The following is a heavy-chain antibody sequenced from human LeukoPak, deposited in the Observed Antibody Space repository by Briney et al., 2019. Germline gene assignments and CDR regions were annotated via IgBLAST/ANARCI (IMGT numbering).Heavy chain of an antibody. J-gene: IGHJ4*02. Sequence: GASVKVSCKASGYTFTCYYMHWVRQAPGQGLEWMGRINPNSGGTNYAQKFQGRVTITRDTSISTAYMELSRLRSDDTAVYYCARTKIRWLPVLIDYWGQGTLVTVSS. CDR3: ARTKIRWLPVLIDY. V-gene: IGHV1-2*06. D-gene: IGHD4-23*01. CDR2: INPNSGGT. CDR1: GYTFTCYY.